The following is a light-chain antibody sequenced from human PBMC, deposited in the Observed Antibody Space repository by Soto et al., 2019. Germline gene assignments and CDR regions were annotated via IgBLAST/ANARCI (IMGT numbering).Light chain of an antibody. V-gene: IGKV1-9*01. CDR1: QGVGRS. CDR2: GAS. Sequence: DIQLTQSPSFLSASVGDRVTITCRASQGVGRSVAWYQQKRGRAPNLVIYGASTLEVGVPARFSGNGSGTEFTLAVTSLQPEDFATYYCQQLSAYPYTFGQGAKLGIK. CDR3: QQLSAYPYT. J-gene: IGKJ2*01.